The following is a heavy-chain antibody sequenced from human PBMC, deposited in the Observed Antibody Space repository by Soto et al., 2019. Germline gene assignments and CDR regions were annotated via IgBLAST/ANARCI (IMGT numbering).Heavy chain of an antibody. CDR1: GGTFSSYA. CDR3: ARVDVDHYYYGMDV. CDR2: IIPIFGTA. V-gene: IGHV1-69*06. J-gene: IGHJ6*02. Sequence: QVQLVQSGAEVKKPGSSVKVSCKASGGTFSSYAISWVQQAPGQGLEWMGGIIPIFGTANYAQKFQGRVTITADKSTSTAYMELSSLRSEDTAVYYCARVDVDHYYYGMDVWGHGTTVTVSS.